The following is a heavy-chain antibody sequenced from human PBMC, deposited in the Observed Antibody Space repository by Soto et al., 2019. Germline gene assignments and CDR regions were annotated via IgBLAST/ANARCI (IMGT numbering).Heavy chain of an antibody. J-gene: IGHJ6*02. Sequence: EVQLVESGGGFVQPGVSLRLSCAASGFTFSSYWMSWVRQAPGKGLEWVDNIKQDGSEKYYGDSVKGRFTISRDNAKNSLYLQMNSLRAADTAVYYCASIAVVYYYCMDVWGQGTTVTFSS. D-gene: IGHD2-15*01. CDR1: GFTFSSYW. CDR2: IKQDGSEK. CDR3: ASIAVVYYYCMDV. V-gene: IGHV3-7*01.